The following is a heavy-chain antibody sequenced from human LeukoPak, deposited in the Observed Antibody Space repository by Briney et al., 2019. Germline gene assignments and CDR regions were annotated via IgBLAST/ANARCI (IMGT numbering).Heavy chain of an antibody. CDR1: GGSISSYY. Sequence: SSETLSLTCTVSGGSISSYYWSWIRQPPGKGLEWIGYIYYSGSTNYNPFLKSRVTISVDTSKNQFPLKLSSVTAADTAVYYCARDRSLGNYYYYYMDVWGKGTTVTVSS. V-gene: IGHV4-59*01. CDR2: IYYSGST. D-gene: IGHD7-27*01. J-gene: IGHJ6*03. CDR3: ARDRSLGNYYYYYMDV.